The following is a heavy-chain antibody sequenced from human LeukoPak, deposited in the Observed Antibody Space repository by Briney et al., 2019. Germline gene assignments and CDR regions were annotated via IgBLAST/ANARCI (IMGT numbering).Heavy chain of an antibody. CDR2: IYTSGST. D-gene: IGHD4-17*01. CDR1: GYSISTGYY. CDR3: ARGNLVTVTTLYYFDY. Sequence: SETLSLTCTVSGYSISTGYYWSWIRQPAGKGLEWIGRIYTSGSTNYNPSLKSRVTISVDTSKNQFSLKLSSVTAADTAVYYCARGNLVTVTTLYYFDYWGQGTLVTVSS. V-gene: IGHV4-61*02. J-gene: IGHJ4*02.